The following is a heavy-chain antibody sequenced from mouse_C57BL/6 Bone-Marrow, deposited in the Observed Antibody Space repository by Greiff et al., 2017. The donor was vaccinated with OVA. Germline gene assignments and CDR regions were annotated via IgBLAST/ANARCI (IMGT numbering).Heavy chain of an antibody. D-gene: IGHD4-1*01. J-gene: IGHJ1*03. CDR1: GYTFTNYW. CDR3: ARWGWDFYWYFDV. CDR2: IYPGGGYT. V-gene: IGHV1-63*01. Sequence: VQLQQSGAELVRPGTSVKMSCKASGYTFTNYWIGWAKQRPGHGLEWIGDIYPGGGYTNYNEKFKGKATLTADKSSSTAYMQFSSLTSEDSAIYYCARWGWDFYWYFDVWGTGTTVTVSS.